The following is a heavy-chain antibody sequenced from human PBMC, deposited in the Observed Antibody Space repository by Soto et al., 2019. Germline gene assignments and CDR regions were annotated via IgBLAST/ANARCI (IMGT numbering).Heavy chain of an antibody. CDR1: GFTFSSYG. V-gene: IGHV3-33*01. Sequence: QVQLVESGGGVVQPGRSLRLSCAASGFTFSSYGMHWVRQAPGKGLEWVAVIWYDGSNKYYGHSVKGRFTISRDNSKNTLYLQMNSLRAEDTAVYYCARTESSGYCFDNWGQGTLVTVSS. D-gene: IGHD3-22*01. J-gene: IGHJ4*02. CDR2: IWYDGSNK. CDR3: ARTESSGYCFDN.